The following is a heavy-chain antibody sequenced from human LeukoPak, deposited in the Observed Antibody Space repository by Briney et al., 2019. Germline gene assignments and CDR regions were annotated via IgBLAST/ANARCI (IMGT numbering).Heavy chain of an antibody. CDR1: GFTFSGSA. V-gene: IGHV3-73*01. J-gene: IGHJ6*03. Sequence: GGSLRLSCAASGFTFSGSAMHWVRQASGKGLEWVGRIRSKANSYATAYAASVKGRFTISRDDSKDTAYLQMNSLKTEDTAVYYCTGIAATNYYYYYMDVWGKGTTVTVSS. D-gene: IGHD6-13*01. CDR3: TGIAATNYYYYYMDV. CDR2: IRSKANSYAT.